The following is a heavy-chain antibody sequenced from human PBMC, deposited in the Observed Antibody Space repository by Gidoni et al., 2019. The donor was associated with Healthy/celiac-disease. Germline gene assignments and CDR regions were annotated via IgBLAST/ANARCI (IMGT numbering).Heavy chain of an antibody. Sequence: QVQLVESGGGVVQPGRSLRLSCAASGFTFSSYAMHWVRQAPGKGLEWVAVISYDGSNKYYADSVKGRFTISRDNSKNTLYLQMNSLRAEDTAVYYCARARGYYWGQGTLVTVSS. CDR2: ISYDGSNK. J-gene: IGHJ4*02. V-gene: IGHV3-30-3*01. CDR1: GFTFSSYA. CDR3: ARARGYY.